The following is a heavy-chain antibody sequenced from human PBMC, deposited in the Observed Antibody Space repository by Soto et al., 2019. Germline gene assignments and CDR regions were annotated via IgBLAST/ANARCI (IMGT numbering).Heavy chain of an antibody. D-gene: IGHD6-13*01. V-gene: IGHV3-7*01. J-gene: IGHJ6*02. Sequence: PGGSLRLSCAASGFTFRSYWMSWVRQAPGKGLEWVANIKQDGSEKYSVDSVKGRFTISRDNAKNSLFLQMNSLRAEDTAVYYCGRIAAAGTNYGMDVWGQGTTVTVSS. CDR1: GFTFRSYW. CDR3: GRIAAAGTNYGMDV. CDR2: IKQDGSEK.